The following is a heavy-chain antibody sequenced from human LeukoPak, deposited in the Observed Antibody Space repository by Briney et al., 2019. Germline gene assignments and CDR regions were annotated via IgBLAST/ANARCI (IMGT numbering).Heavy chain of an antibody. CDR3: ARSSLYGSGSYHNDY. V-gene: IGHV1-2*06. CDR2: INPNSGGT. CDR1: GYTFTGYY. J-gene: IGHJ4*02. Sequence: GASVKVSCKASGYTFTGYYMHWVRQAPGQGLEWMGRINPNSGGTNYAQKFQGRVTMTRDTSISTAYMELSRLRSDDTAVYYCARSSLYGSGSYHNDYWGQGTQVTVSS. D-gene: IGHD3-10*01.